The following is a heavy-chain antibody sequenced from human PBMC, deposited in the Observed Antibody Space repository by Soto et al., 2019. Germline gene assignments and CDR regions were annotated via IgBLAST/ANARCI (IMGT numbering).Heavy chain of an antibody. CDR3: ARDELAPYNWFVP. Sequence: QVQLVESGGGLVKPGVSLRLSCAASGFTFSDYYMSWILQAPGKGLEWVSYISSSGSTIYYAASVKGRFTISRDNAKNSLYLQMNSLRAEDTAVYYGARDELAPYNWFVPCGKGTLVTVSS. D-gene: IGHD6-13*01. CDR2: ISSSGSTI. CDR1: GFTFSDYY. J-gene: IGHJ5*02. V-gene: IGHV3-11*01.